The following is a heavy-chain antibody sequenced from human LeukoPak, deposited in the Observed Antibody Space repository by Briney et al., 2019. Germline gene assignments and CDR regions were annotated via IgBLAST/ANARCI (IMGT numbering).Heavy chain of an antibody. J-gene: IGHJ4*02. CDR2: IYISGST. V-gene: IGHV4-61*02. Sequence: SETLSLTCTVSGGSISSGSYYWSWIRQPAGKGLEWIARIYISGSTNYNPSLKSRVTISVDTSKNQFSLKLSSVTAADTAVYYCARWVKALGGTYYFDYWGQGTLVTVSP. CDR3: ARWVKALGGTYYFDY. D-gene: IGHD3-16*01. CDR1: GGSISSGSYY.